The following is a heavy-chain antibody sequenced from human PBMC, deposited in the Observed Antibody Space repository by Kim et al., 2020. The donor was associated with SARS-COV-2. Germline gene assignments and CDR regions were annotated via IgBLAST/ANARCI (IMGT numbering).Heavy chain of an antibody. CDR3: ARDPSRLGAFDI. V-gene: IGHV4-59*01. D-gene: IGHD6-19*01. Sequence: NYDPSLKIRVTISVDTSKNQFSLKLSSVTAADTAVYYCARDPSRLGAFDIWGQGTMVTVSS. J-gene: IGHJ3*02.